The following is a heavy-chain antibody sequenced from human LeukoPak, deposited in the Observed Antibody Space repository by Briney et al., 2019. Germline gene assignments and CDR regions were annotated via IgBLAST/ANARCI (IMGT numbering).Heavy chain of an antibody. D-gene: IGHD3-3*01. CDR1: GGSISSYY. Sequence: PSETLSLTCTVSGGSISSYYWSWIRQPAGKGLEWIGRIYTSGSTNYNPSLKSRVTMSVDTSKNQFSLKLSSVTAADTAVYYCARDTAYYDFWTHYYYMDVWGKGTTVTVSS. CDR2: IYTSGST. V-gene: IGHV4-4*07. J-gene: IGHJ6*03. CDR3: ARDTAYYDFWTHYYYMDV.